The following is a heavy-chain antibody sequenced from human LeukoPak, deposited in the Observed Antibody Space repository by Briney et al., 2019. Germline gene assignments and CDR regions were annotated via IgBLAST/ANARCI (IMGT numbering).Heavy chain of an antibody. V-gene: IGHV5-51*01. D-gene: IGHD2-21*02. Sequence: SGESLKISCKGSGYSFTSYWIGWVRQMPGKGLEWMGIIYPGDSDTRYSPSFQGQVTISADKSISTAYLQWSSLKASDTVMYYCARATVVTAIVGSFDYWGQGTLVTVSS. J-gene: IGHJ4*02. CDR3: ARATVVTAIVGSFDY. CDR2: IYPGDSDT. CDR1: GYSFTSYW.